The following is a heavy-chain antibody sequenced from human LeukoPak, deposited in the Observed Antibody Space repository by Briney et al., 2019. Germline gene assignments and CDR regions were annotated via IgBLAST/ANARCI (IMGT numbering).Heavy chain of an antibody. CDR1: GFTFSSYA. V-gene: IGHV3-23*01. Sequence: GGSLRLSCAASGFTFSSYAMSWVRQAPGKGLEWASAISGSGGSTYYADSVKGRFTISRDNSKNTLYLQMNSLRAEDTAVYYCAKRESGDCYIDYWGQGTLVTVSS. D-gene: IGHD2-21*02. CDR3: AKRESGDCYIDY. CDR2: ISGSGGST. J-gene: IGHJ4*02.